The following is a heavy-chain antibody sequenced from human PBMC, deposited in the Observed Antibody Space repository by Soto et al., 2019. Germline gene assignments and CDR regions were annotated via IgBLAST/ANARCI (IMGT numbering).Heavy chain of an antibody. CDR1: GITFSSCS. D-gene: IGHD4-17*01. J-gene: IGHJ4*02. CDR3: AREGSLYVDSLANCVDF. V-gene: IGHV3-21*01. CDR2: ISSTSRFI. Sequence: GGLRPSCAGSGITFSSCSKPWVPPAPGKDLEWLSSISSTSRFIYYADSVKGRFTISRDNARNSLSLQMSSLRAEDTAVYYCAREGSLYVDSLANCVDFWGQGALVTVSS.